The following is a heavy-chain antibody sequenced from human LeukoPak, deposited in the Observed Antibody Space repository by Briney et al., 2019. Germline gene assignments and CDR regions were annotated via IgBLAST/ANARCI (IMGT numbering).Heavy chain of an antibody. Sequence: SETLSLTCAVYGGSFSGYYWSWIRQPPGRGLEWIGEINHSGSTNYNPSLKSRVTISVDTSKNQFSLKLSSVTAAHTAVYYCARVGWERLRGFVFDPGGQGTLVTVSS. CDR3: ARVGWERLRGFVFDP. CDR1: GGSFSGYY. J-gene: IGHJ5*02. D-gene: IGHD1-26*01. V-gene: IGHV4-34*01. CDR2: INHSGST.